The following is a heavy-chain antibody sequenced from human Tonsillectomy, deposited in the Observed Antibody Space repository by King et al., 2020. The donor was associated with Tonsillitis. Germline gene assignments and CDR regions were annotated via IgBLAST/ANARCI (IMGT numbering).Heavy chain of an antibody. CDR3: ARDPSDSSGYYYLAYYYYYMDV. CDR2: INSDASST. J-gene: IGHJ6*03. CDR1: GFTFSSYW. Sequence: VQLVESGGSLVQPGGSLRLSCAASGFTFSSYWMHWVRQAPGKGLVWVSRINSDASSTSYADSVKGRFTISRDNAKNMLYLQMNSLRAEDTAVYYCARDPSDSSGYYYLAYYYYYMDVWGKGTTVTVSS. D-gene: IGHD3-22*01. V-gene: IGHV3-74*01.